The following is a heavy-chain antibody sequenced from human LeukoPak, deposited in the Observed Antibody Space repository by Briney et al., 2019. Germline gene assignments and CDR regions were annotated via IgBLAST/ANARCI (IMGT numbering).Heavy chain of an antibody. V-gene: IGHV1-2*02. CDR2: INPNSGGT. CDR1: GYTFTGYY. D-gene: IGHD7-27*01. Sequence: VASVKVSCKASGYTFTGYYMHWVRQAPGQGLEWMGWINPNSGGTNYAQKFQGRVTMTRDTSISTAYMELSRLRSDDTAVYYCARVESYVGTSDYFDYWGQGTLVTVSS. CDR3: ARVESYVGTSDYFDY. J-gene: IGHJ4*02.